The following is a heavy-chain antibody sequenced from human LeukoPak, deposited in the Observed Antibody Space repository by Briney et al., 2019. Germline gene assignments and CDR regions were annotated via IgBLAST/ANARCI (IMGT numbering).Heavy chain of an antibody. J-gene: IGHJ6*02. CDR1: GFXFSSYA. V-gene: IGHV3-23*01. CDR3: AKLEYSSGWFNYYYYYGMDV. Sequence: GGSLRLSCAASGFXFSSYAISWVRQAPGKGLEWVSAISGSGGSTYYADSVKGRFTISRDNSKNTLYLQMNSLRAEDTAVYYCAKLEYSSGWFNYYYYYGMDVWGQGTTVTVSS. D-gene: IGHD6-19*01. CDR2: ISGSGGST.